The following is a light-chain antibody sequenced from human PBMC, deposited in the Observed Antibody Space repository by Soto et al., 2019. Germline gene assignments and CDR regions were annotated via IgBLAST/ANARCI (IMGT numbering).Light chain of an antibody. J-gene: IGLJ1*01. CDR2: EVS. V-gene: IGLV2-14*03. CDR1: SSDVGGYNS. CDR3: SSYTSISSYV. Sequence: QSVLTQPASVSGSPGQSITVSCTGTSSDVGGYNSVSWYQQHPGKPPKLIIYEVSNRPSGVSDRFSGSKSGNTASLTISGLQAEDEADYYCSSYTSISSYVFATGTKVTVL.